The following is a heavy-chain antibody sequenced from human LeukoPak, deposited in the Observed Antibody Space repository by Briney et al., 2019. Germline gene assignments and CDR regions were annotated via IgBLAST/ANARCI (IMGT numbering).Heavy chain of an antibody. D-gene: IGHD2-8*02. CDR3: ARYCTGGNCDTAFDI. CDR1: GYTFTSYA. Sequence: ASVKVSCKASGYTFTSYAMHWVRQAPGQRLEWMGWINPGNGNTKYSQKFQGRVTITRDTSADTVYMDLSSLRSEDTAVYYCARYCTGGNCDTAFDIWGQGTMVTVSS. V-gene: IGHV1-3*01. CDR2: INPGNGNT. J-gene: IGHJ3*02.